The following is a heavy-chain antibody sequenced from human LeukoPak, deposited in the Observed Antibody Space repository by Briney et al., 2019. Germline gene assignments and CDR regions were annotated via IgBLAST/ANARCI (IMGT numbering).Heavy chain of an antibody. CDR3: ARPQPGVDWSPGFDY. J-gene: IGHJ4*02. Sequence: ASVKVSCKASGYTFTSYDINWARQATGQGLEWMGWMNPNSGNTGYAQKFQGRVTMTRNTSISTAYMELSSLRSEDTAVYYCARPQPGVDWSPGFDYWGQGTLVTVSS. CDR2: MNPNSGNT. CDR1: GYTFTSYD. D-gene: IGHD3-9*01. V-gene: IGHV1-8*01.